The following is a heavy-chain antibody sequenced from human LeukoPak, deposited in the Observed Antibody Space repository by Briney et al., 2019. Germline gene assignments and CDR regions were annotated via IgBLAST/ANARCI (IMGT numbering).Heavy chain of an antibody. CDR2: IYISGST. CDR3: ARARWYDSSGYKGGTLDYFDY. V-gene: IGHV4-61*02. J-gene: IGHJ4*02. CDR1: GGSISSGSYY. D-gene: IGHD3-22*01. Sequence: PSETLSLTCTVSGGSISSGSYYWSWIRQPAGKGLEWIGRIYISGSTNYNPSLKSRVTISVDTSKKQFSLKLSSVTAADTAVYYCARARWYDSSGYKGGTLDYFDYWGQGTLVTVSS.